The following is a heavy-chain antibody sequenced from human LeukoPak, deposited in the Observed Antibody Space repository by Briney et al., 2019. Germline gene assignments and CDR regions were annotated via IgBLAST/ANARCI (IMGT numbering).Heavy chain of an antibody. Sequence: GGSLRLSCAASGFTVSSNYMSWVRQAPGKGLEWVSVVYSGGSTYYADSVKGRFTISRDNSKNTLYLQMNSLRAEDTAVYYCARDRGVGAFDYWGQGTLVTVSS. CDR2: VYSGGST. V-gene: IGHV3-66*02. J-gene: IGHJ4*02. D-gene: IGHD1-26*01. CDR3: ARDRGVGAFDY. CDR1: GFTVSSNY.